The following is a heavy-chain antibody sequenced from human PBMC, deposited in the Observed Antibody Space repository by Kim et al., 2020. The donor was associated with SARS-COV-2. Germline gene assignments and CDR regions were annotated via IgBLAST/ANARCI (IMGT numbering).Heavy chain of an antibody. D-gene: IGHD3-9*01. CDR3: ARDSDILTGPFDY. Sequence: GGSLRLSCAASGFTFSSYWKSWVRQAPGKGLEWVANIKQDGSEKYYVDSVKGRFTISRDNAKNSLYLQMNSLRAEDTAVYYCARDSDILTGPFDYWGQGTLVTVSS. J-gene: IGHJ4*02. CDR2: IKQDGSEK. CDR1: GFTFSSYW. V-gene: IGHV3-7*03.